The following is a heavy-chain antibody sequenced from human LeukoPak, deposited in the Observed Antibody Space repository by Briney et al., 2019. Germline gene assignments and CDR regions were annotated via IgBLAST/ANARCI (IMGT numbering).Heavy chain of an antibody. J-gene: IGHJ6*02. D-gene: IGHD5-12*01. Sequence: PSETLSLTCTVSGXSISSNYWSWVRQPPGKGLEWIGYIYYSGRTNYNPSLKSLVTISVDTSKNQFSLKLSSVTAADTAVYYCATEVAPSDHYYYYGMDVWGQGTTVTVSS. CDR3: ATEVAPSDHYYYYGMDV. CDR2: IYYSGRT. CDR1: GXSISSNY. V-gene: IGHV4-59*01.